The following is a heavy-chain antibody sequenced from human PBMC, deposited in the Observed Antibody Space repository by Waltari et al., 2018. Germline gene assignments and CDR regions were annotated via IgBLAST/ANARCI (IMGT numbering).Heavy chain of an antibody. CDR1: GYSISSGFY. J-gene: IGHJ3*02. D-gene: IGHD6-13*01. CDR3: ARVSMGSSSSSDAFDI. CDR2: SYQSWNT. Sequence: QVQLQESGPGLVKPPETLSLTCAVSGYSISSGFYWGWIRQPPGKGLEWIGSSYQSWNTYYNPSLKRRVTIPVDTSKNKVSLKLNAVTAADTAVYYCARVSMGSSSSSDAFDIWGQGTMVTVSS. V-gene: IGHV4-38-2*01.